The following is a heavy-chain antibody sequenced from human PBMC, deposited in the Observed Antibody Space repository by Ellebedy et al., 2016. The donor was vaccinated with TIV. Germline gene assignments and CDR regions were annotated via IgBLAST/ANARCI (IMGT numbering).Heavy chain of an antibody. J-gene: IGHJ4*02. V-gene: IGHV1-69*13. CDR2: IIPTFATP. Sequence: AASVKVSCKSSGGTFSTSAISWVRQAPGQGLEWMGMIIPTFATPTYAQNLQGRVTITADESTSTAYMELNSLRAEDTAVYYCAREHMTSTGSPLDYWGQGTLVTVSS. CDR3: AREHMTSTGSPLDY. CDR1: GGTFSTSA. D-gene: IGHD1-1*01.